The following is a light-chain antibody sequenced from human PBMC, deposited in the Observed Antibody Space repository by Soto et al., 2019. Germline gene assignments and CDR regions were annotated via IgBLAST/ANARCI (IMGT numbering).Light chain of an antibody. J-gene: IGKJ4*01. CDR1: QSVSSN. Sequence: LSPYPGPRATISCMASQSVSSNLAWYQQKPGQAPRRLSYGASTRATGIPARFSGSGSGTEFTLTIISLQSEDFAVYYSQLLGSLPLSFAEGTKVDIK. CDR2: GAS. V-gene: IGKV3-15*01. CDR3: QLLGSLPLS.